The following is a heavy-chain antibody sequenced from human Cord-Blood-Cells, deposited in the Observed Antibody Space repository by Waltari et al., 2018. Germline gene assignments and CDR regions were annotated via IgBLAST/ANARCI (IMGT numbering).Heavy chain of an antibody. Sequence: QVQLVQSGAEGKKPGSSVKVSCKASDGTFSIYAISWVRQVPGQGLEWMGGIIPIFGTANYAQKFHGRVTITADKSTSTAYMELSSLRSEDTAVYYCARAWHSNFDYWGQGTLVTVSS. CDR2: IIPIFGTA. CDR3: ARAWHSNFDY. D-gene: IGHD4-4*01. V-gene: IGHV1-69*06. CDR1: DGTFSIYA. J-gene: IGHJ4*02.